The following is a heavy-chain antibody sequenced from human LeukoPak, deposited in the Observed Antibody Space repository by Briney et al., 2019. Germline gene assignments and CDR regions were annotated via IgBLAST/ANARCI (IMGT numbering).Heavy chain of an antibody. CDR1: GGSISSGGYY. CDR3: ARSVGAARPLDY. CDR2: IYYSGST. J-gene: IGHJ4*02. Sequence: PSETLSLTCTVSGGSISSGGYYWSWIRQHPGKGLEWIGYIYYSGSTYYDPSLKSRVTISVDTSKNQSSLKLSSVTAADTAVYYCARSVGAARPLDYWGQGTLVTVSS. D-gene: IGHD6-6*01. V-gene: IGHV4-31*03.